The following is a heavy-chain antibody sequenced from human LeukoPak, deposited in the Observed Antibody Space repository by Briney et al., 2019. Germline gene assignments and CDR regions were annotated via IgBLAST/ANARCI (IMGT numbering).Heavy chain of an antibody. D-gene: IGHD4-17*01. CDR2: IDPSDSYT. J-gene: IGHJ6*02. CDR3: ARPGATTVTNDYYDMDV. Sequence: GESLKISCKGSGYSFTSYWISWVRQMPGKGLEWMGRIDPSDSYTNYSPSFQGHVTISADKSISTAYLQWSSLKASDTAMYYCARPGATTVTNDYYDMDVWGQGTTVTVSS. V-gene: IGHV5-10-1*01. CDR1: GYSFTSYW.